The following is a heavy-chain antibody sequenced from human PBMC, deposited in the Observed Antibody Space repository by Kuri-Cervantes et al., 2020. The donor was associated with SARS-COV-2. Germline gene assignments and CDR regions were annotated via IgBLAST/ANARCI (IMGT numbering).Heavy chain of an antibody. CDR3: ARDPGGDLLLQYYYGMDV. V-gene: IGHV3-33*01. Sequence: SCPAYGFNFSSYGMHWVRQAPGKGLEWVAVIWYDGSNKYYADSVKGRFTISRDNSKNTLYLRMNSLRAEDTAVYYCARDPGGDLLLQYYYGMDVWGQGTTVTVSS. J-gene: IGHJ6*02. D-gene: IGHD2-15*01. CDR2: IWYDGSNK. CDR1: GFNFSSYG.